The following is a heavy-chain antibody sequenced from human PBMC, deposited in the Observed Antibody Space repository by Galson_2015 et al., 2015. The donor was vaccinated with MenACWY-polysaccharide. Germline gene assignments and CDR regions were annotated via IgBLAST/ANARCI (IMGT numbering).Heavy chain of an antibody. Sequence: SLRLSCAASEFTFSDYYMSWLRQAPGKGLEWVSYISRSGSTIYYADSVKGRFTISRDNAKNSLYLQMNSLRAEDTAVYYCARGCSGGSCCPDAFDTWGRGTLVTVSS. CDR2: ISRSGSTI. V-gene: IGHV3-11*01. CDR1: EFTFSDYY. D-gene: IGHD2-15*01. J-gene: IGHJ3*02. CDR3: ARGCSGGSCCPDAFDT.